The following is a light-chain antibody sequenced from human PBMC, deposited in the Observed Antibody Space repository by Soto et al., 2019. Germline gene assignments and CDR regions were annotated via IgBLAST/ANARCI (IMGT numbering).Light chain of an antibody. V-gene: IGLV2-14*01. Sequence: QSALTQPASMSGAPGQSITISCTGSSSDIGGYNYVSWYQQYPGKAPKLMIYEVSNRPSGISNRFSASKSGNTASLTISGLQAEDETDYYCSSYTNSDTWVFGGGTKLTVL. CDR1: SSDIGGYNY. CDR3: SSYTNSDTWV. CDR2: EVS. J-gene: IGLJ3*02.